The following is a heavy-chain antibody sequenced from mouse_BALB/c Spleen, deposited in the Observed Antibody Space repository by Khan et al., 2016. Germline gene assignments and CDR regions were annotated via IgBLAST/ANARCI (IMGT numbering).Heavy chain of an antibody. CDR1: GYTFTNYG. CDR3: ARSYRSRPGAMDY. D-gene: IGHD2-14*01. CDR2: IDTYTGEP. J-gene: IGHJ4*01. V-gene: IGHV9-3-1*01. Sequence: QIQLVQSGPELKKPGETVKISCKASGYTFTNYGMNWVKLAPGKGLKWMGWIDTYTGEPTYADDFKGRFAFSLETSATTAYLQINNLKNEYTATYLCARSYRSRPGAMDYWGQETSVTVSS.